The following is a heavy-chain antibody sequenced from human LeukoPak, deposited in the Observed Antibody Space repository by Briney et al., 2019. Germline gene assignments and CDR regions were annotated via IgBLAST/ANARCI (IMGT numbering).Heavy chain of an antibody. CDR3: AKGNWNDEVVYYFDY. D-gene: IGHD1-1*01. J-gene: IGHJ4*02. CDR2: INSDGSST. V-gene: IGHV3-74*01. CDR1: GFTFNNYW. Sequence: GGSLRLSCAASGFTFNNYWIHWVRQAPGKGLVWVSRINSDGSSTSYADSVKGRFTISRDNTKNTLYLQMNSLRAEDTAVYYCAKGNWNDEVVYYFDYWGQGTLVAVSS.